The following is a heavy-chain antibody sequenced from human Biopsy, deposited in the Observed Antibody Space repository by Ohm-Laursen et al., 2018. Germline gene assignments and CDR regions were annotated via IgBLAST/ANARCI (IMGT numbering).Heavy chain of an antibody. CDR2: ISGNSDII. V-gene: IGHV3-23*01. CDR3: ALAAAQTVTHFDF. CDR1: GFTFSSYA. D-gene: IGHD4-17*01. Sequence: GSLRLSCAASGFTFSSYAMTWFRQAPGKGLEWVSTISGNSDIIYDTDSVKGRFTISRDNSKNTLYLQMNSLRADDTAVYYCALAAAQTVTHFDFWGQGTSVTVSS. J-gene: IGHJ4*02.